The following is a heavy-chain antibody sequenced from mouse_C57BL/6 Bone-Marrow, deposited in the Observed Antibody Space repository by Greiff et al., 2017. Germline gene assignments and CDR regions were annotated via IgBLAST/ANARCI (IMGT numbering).Heavy chain of an antibody. CDR1: GYTFTSYG. Sequence: QVQLQQSGAELARPGASVKLSCKASGYTFTSYGISWVKQRTGQGLEWIGEIYPRSGNTYYNEKFKGKATLTADKSSSSAYMELRSLTSEDSAVYFCARYGGQLRLRYFDVWGKGTTVTVSS. CDR3: ARYGGQLRLRYFDV. J-gene: IGHJ1*03. CDR2: IYPRSGNT. D-gene: IGHD3-2*02. V-gene: IGHV1-81*01.